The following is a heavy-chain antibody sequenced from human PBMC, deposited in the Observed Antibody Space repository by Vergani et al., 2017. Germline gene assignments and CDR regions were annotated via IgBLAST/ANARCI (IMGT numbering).Heavy chain of an antibody. J-gene: IGHJ2*01. Sequence: QVQLVQSGAEVGKPGASVKVSCKASGYTFTGYYMHWVRQAPGQGLEWMGWINPNSGGTNYAQKFQGRVTMTRDTSISTAYMELSRLRSDDTAVYYCARETQYSSSWFVSRYFDLWGRGTLVTVSS. CDR3: ARETQYSSSWFVSRYFDL. CDR1: GYTFTGYY. D-gene: IGHD6-13*01. V-gene: IGHV1-2*02. CDR2: INPNSGGT.